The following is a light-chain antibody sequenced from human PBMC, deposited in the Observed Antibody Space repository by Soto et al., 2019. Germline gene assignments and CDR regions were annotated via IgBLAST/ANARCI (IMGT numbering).Light chain of an antibody. Sequence: QSALTQPASVSGSPGQSITISCTGTSSDVSGYNYVSWYQQHPGKAPKLMIYDVSNLPSGVSNRFSGSKSGNTASLTISGLQAEDEADYYCSSYTSSSTPYVFGTGTQLTVL. J-gene: IGLJ1*01. CDR2: DVS. V-gene: IGLV2-14*01. CDR3: SSYTSSSTPYV. CDR1: SSDVSGYNY.